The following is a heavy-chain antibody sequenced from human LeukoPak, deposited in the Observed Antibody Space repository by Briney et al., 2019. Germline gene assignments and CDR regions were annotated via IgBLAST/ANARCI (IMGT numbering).Heavy chain of an antibody. CDR1: GGSISSYY. CDR3: ARGQQAYYYYGMDV. J-gene: IGHJ6*02. Sequence: SETLSLTCTVSGGSISSYYWSWIRQPAGKGLEWIGRIYTSGSTNYNPSLESRVTMSVDTSKNQFSLKLSSVTAADTAVYYCARGQQAYYYYGMDVWGQGTTVTVSS. V-gene: IGHV4-4*07. D-gene: IGHD6-13*01. CDR2: IYTSGST.